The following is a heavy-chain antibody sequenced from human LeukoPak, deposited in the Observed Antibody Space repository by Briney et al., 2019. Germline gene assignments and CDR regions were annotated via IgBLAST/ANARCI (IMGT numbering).Heavy chain of an antibody. Sequence: SETLSLTCTVSGGSISNYYWNWIRQPAGKGLEWIGRSDSSGNTNNNPSPKSRVTMSVDTSKKQFSLKLSAVTAADTAVYFCAREDGITMILGAFDIWGQGTMVTVSS. CDR1: GGSISNYY. D-gene: IGHD3-22*01. CDR2: SDSSGNT. V-gene: IGHV4-4*07. J-gene: IGHJ3*02. CDR3: AREDGITMILGAFDI.